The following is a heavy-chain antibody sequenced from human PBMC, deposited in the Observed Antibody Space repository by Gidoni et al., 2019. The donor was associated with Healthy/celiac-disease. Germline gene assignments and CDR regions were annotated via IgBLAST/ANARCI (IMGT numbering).Heavy chain of an antibody. CDR2: LSYDESNK. CDR1: GFTSSSYA. D-gene: IGHD3-10*01. Sequence: QVQLVESGGGVGQPGRSLRLSCASSGFTSSSYAMHWVRQAPGKGLWWVVVLSYDESNKYYEDSVKGRFTNSRNNSKNTLYLQMNSLRAEDAAVYYCARGSGAGHYYYYYMDVWGKGTTVTVSS. V-gene: IGHV3-30-3*01. J-gene: IGHJ6*03. CDR3: ARGSGAGHYYYYYMDV.